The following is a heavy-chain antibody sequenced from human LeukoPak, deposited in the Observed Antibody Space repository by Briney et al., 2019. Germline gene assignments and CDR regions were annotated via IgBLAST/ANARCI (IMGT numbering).Heavy chain of an antibody. J-gene: IGHJ4*02. CDR2: IYYSGST. CDR3: ARDRPDHSESPRNFFDF. CDR1: GGSISSYY. Sequence: SETLSLTCTVSGGSISSYYWSWIRQPPGKGLKWIGYIYYSGSTNYNPSLKSRVTISVDTSKNQFSLQLNSVTPEDTAVYYCARDRPDHSESPRNFFDFWGQGTLVTVSS. V-gene: IGHV4-59*12. D-gene: IGHD4-11*01.